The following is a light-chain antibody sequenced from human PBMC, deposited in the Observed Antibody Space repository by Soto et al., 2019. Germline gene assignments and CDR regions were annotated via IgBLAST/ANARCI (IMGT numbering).Light chain of an antibody. J-gene: IGLJ2*01. CDR2: EDT. CDR3: CSYAGSSLFAL. Sequence: QSALTQPASVSGSPGQSITISCTGTSNDVGRYNLVSWYQHHPGKALKLIIYEDTQRPLEVSNRFSGSKSGNTASLTISGLQAEDEADYYCCSYAGSSLFALFGGGTKLTVL. V-gene: IGLV2-23*02. CDR1: SNDVGRYNL.